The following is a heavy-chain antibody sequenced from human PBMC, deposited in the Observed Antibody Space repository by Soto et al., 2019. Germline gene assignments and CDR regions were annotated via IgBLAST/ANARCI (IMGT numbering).Heavy chain of an antibody. CDR2: INAGNGNT. J-gene: IGHJ6*02. CDR3: ASPRGARRHWDYYGMDV. V-gene: IGHV1-3*01. D-gene: IGHD1-26*01. CDR1: GYTFTSYA. Sequence: QVQLVQSGAEVKKPGASVKVSCKASGYTFTSYAMHWVRQAPEQRLEWMGWINAGNGNTKYSQKFQGRVTITRDTSASTAYMELSSLRSEDTAVYYCASPRGARRHWDYYGMDVWGQGTTVTVSS.